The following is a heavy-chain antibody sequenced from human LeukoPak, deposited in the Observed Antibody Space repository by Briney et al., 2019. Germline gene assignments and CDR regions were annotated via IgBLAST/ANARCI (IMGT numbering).Heavy chain of an antibody. J-gene: IGHJ6*03. CDR1: GFTFSGSA. CDR3: TREEGYQLLYPYYYMDV. V-gene: IGHV3-73*01. Sequence: PGGPLRLSCAASGFTFSGSAMHWVRQASGKGLEWVGRIRSKANSYATAYAASVKGRFTISRDDSKNTAYLQMNSLKTEDTAVYYCTREEGYQLLYPYYYMDVWGKGTTVTVSS. CDR2: IRSKANSYAT. D-gene: IGHD2-2*02.